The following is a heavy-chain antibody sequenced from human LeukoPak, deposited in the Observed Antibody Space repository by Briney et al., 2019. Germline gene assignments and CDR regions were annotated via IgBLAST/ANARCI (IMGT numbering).Heavy chain of an antibody. CDR2: MNPNSGNT. Sequence: ASVKVSCKASGYTFTSYDINWVRQATGQGLEWMGWMNPNSGNTGYAQKFQGRVTMTRNTSISTAHMELSSLRSEDTAVYYCARGLDYGALNDYWGQGTLVTVSS. CDR3: ARGLDYGALNDY. J-gene: IGHJ4*02. V-gene: IGHV1-8*01. D-gene: IGHD4-17*01. CDR1: GYTFTSYD.